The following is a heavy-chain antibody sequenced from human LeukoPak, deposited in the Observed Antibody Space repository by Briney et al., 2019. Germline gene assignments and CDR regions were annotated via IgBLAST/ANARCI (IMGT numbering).Heavy chain of an antibody. CDR2: INSDGSST. V-gene: IGHV3-74*01. CDR1: GFTFSSYW. CDR3: ARDYHDYVWGSYRFSHFDY. Sequence: GGSLRLSCAASGFTFSSYWMHWVRQAPGKGLVWVSRINSDGSSTSYADSVKGRFTISRDNAKNTLYLQMNSLRAEDTAVYYCARDYHDYVWGSYRFSHFDYWGQGTLVTVSS. D-gene: IGHD3-16*02. J-gene: IGHJ4*02.